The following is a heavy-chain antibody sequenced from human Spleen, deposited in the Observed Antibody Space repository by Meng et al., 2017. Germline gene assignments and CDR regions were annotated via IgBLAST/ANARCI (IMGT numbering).Heavy chain of an antibody. J-gene: IGHJ4*02. D-gene: IGHD2-15*01. Sequence: QLQLQESGPGLVKPSQTLSLTCPVSGGSISSGGYYWSWIRQHPGKGLEWIGYIYYSGSTYYNPSLKSRLTISVDTSKNQFSLKLSSVTAADTAVYYCAKRGSAGDYYFDYWGQGTLVTVSS. CDR3: AKRGSAGDYYFDY. V-gene: IGHV4-31*03. CDR2: IYYSGST. CDR1: GGSISSGGYY.